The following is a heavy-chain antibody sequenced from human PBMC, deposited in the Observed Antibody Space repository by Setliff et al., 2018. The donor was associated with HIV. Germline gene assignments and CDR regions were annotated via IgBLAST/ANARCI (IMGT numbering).Heavy chain of an antibody. D-gene: IGHD3-22*01. CDR2: IYHGGSV. CDR3: ARQAWHSGRNGYFVDY. V-gene: IGHV4-38-2*02. J-gene: IGHJ4*02. Sequence: ETLSLTCTVSGYSISTSSWWGWVRQSPGRGLQWIGSIYHGGSVYYNPSLQSRVTISLDRSKNQFSLNMISVTAADSAVYYCARQAWHSGRNGYFVDYWGQGMLVTVSS. CDR1: GYSISTSSW.